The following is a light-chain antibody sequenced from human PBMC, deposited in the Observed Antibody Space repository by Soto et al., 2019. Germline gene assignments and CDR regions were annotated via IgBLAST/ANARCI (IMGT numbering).Light chain of an antibody. J-gene: IGKJ1*01. CDR1: KSISSY. V-gene: IGKV1-39*01. Sequence: DIQMTKSPSSLSASVGDRVTITCRASKSISSYLNWYQQKPGKAPKLLIYAASSLQSGVPSRFSGSGAGTDFTQTISSLQPEDFATYYCQQSYSHPPWTFCQGTKVEIK. CDR3: QQSYSHPPWT. CDR2: AAS.